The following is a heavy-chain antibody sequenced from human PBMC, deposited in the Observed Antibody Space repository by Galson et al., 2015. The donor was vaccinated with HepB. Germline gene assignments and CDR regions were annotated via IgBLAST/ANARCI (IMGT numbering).Heavy chain of an antibody. Sequence: SLRLSCAASGFTFSGYAMSWVRQAPGKGLEWVAVISYDGSNKYYADSVKGRFTISRDNSKNTLYLQMNSLRAEDTAVYYCARVGCSGGSCYLDWFDPWGQGTLVTVSS. CDR1: GFTFSGYA. CDR3: ARVGCSGGSCYLDWFDP. V-gene: IGHV3-30-3*01. CDR2: ISYDGSNK. D-gene: IGHD2-15*01. J-gene: IGHJ5*02.